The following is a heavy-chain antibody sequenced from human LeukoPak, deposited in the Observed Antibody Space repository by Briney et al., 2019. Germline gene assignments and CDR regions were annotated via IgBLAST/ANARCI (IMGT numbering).Heavy chain of an antibody. D-gene: IGHD6-13*01. V-gene: IGHV1-58*01. CDR1: GFTFTSSA. J-gene: IGHJ3*02. CDR2: IVVGSGNT. CDR3: AADHLAAKDAFDI. Sequence: GTSVKVSCKASGFTFTSSAVQWVQQARGQRLEWIGWIVVGSGNTNYAQKFQERVTITRDMSTSTAYMELSSLRSEDTAVYYCAADHLAAKDAFDIWGQGTMVTVSS.